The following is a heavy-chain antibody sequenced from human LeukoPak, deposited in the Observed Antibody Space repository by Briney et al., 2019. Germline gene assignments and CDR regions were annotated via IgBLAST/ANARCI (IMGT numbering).Heavy chain of an antibody. CDR3: SRGERAMASRKAGFDY. Sequence: GESLKISCTASGYYFANSWIGSVRQMPGKGLEWMGIIYPRDSDTIYSPSFQGQVTISADKSIRTAYLQWSSLTASDTAMYYCSRGERAMASRKAGFDYWGPGTLVTVSS. D-gene: IGHD5-24*01. CDR2: IYPRDSDT. V-gene: IGHV5-51*01. CDR1: GYYFANSW. J-gene: IGHJ4*02.